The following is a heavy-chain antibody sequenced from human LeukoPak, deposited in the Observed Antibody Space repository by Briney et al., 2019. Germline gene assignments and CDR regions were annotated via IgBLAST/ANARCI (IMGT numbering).Heavy chain of an antibody. CDR3: ARETVVVAATYFDY. J-gene: IGHJ4*02. D-gene: IGHD2-15*01. V-gene: IGHV4-34*01. Sequence: PSETLSLTCGVYGGSYSDYYWSWIRQPPGKGLEWIGEINHSGSTNYDPSLKSRVTISVDTSKNQFSLKLSSVTAADTAVYYCARETVVVAATYFDYWGQGTLVTVSS. CDR2: INHSGST. CDR1: GGSYSDYY.